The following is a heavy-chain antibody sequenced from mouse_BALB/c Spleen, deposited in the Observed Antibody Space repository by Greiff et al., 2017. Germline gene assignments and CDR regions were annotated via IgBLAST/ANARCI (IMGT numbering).Heavy chain of an antibody. J-gene: IGHJ1*01. Sequence: EVKLVESGGGLVKPGGSLKLSCAASGFTFSSYAMSWVRQTPEKRLEWVATISSGGSYTYYPDSVKGRFTISRDNAKNTLYLQMSSLRSEDTAMYYCARQSYFDVWGAGTTVTVSS. V-gene: IGHV5-9-3*01. CDR1: GFTFSSYA. CDR2: ISSGGSYT. CDR3: ARQSYFDV.